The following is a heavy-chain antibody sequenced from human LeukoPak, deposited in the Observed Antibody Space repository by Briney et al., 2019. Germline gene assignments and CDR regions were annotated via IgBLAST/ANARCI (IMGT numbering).Heavy chain of an antibody. V-gene: IGHV3-74*01. D-gene: IGHD3-22*01. Sequence: GGSLRLSCAASGFTFSSYWMHWVRQAPGKGLVWVSRINTDGSSTNYADSVKGRFTISRDNAKNTLYLQMNSLRAEDAAVYYCARQYYHDSSGYPFDYWGQGTLVTVSS. CDR2: INTDGSST. CDR1: GFTFSSYW. J-gene: IGHJ4*02. CDR3: ARQYYHDSSGYPFDY.